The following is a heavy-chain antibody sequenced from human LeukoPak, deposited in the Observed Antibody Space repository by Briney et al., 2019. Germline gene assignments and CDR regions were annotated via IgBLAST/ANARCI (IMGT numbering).Heavy chain of an antibody. Sequence: NPSETLSLTCTVSGGSISSSSYYWSWIRQPPGKGLEWIGYIYYSGSTNYNPSLKSRVTISVDTSKNQFSLKLSSVTAADTAVYYCARAHPAAIARDAFDIWGQGTMVTVSS. CDR2: IYYSGST. J-gene: IGHJ3*02. V-gene: IGHV4-61*01. CDR1: GGSISSSSYY. CDR3: ARAHPAAIARDAFDI. D-gene: IGHD2-2*01.